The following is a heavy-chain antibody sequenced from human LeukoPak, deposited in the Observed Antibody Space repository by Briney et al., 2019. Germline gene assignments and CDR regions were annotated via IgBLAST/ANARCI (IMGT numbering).Heavy chain of an antibody. CDR2: ILHSGDT. CDR3: ARGGSRFQLLWAGLGGRYYFDY. D-gene: IGHD3-10*01. V-gene: IGHV4-34*12. J-gene: IGHJ4*02. Sequence: SETLSLTCSVFGGSFSDSYWTWIRQPPGRGLEWIGDILHSGDTNYNPSLKSRVTISVDRSKNQFSLSLTSLSAADTAVYYCARGGSRFQLLWAGLGGRYYFDYWGQGSLVTVSS. CDR1: GGSFSDSY.